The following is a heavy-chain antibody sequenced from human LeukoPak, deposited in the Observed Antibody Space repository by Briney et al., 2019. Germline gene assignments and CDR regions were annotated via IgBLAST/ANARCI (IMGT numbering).Heavy chain of an antibody. CDR1: GDSTSSDRYY. CDR2: IYYSGST. J-gene: IGHJ4*02. V-gene: IGHV4-39*01. D-gene: IGHD1-26*01. CDR3: ARGQPYSGGYHLDY. Sequence: KPSETLSLTCTVSGDSTSSDRYYGGWVRQPPGKGLEWIGNIYYSGSTYYNPSLKSRVTMSVDTSKNQFFLKLNSVTAADTAVYYCARGQPYSGGYHLDYWGQGTLVTVSA.